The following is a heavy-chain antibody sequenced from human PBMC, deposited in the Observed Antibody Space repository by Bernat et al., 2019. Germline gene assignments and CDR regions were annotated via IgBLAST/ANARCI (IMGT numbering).Heavy chain of an antibody. CDR2: ISYDGSNK. J-gene: IGHJ4*02. V-gene: IGHV3-30*01. CDR3: ARGPLNPWLRWGVDY. CDR1: GFTFSSYA. D-gene: IGHD5-12*01. Sequence: QVQLVESGGGVVQPGRSLRLSCAASGFTFSSYAMHWVRQAPGKGLEWVAVISYDGSNKYYADSVKGRFTISRDNSKNTLYLQMNSLRAEDTAVYYCARGPLNPWLRWGVDYWGQGTLVTVSS.